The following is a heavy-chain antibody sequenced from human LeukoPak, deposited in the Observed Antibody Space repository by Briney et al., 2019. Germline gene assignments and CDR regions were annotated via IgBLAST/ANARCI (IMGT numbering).Heavy chain of an antibody. Sequence: ASVKVSCKASGYTFTGYYMHWVRQAPGQGLEWMGWINPNSGDTNYAQKFQGRVTMTRDTSISTAYMELSRLRSDDTAVYYCAIAYSGSFYVFDIWGQGTIITVSS. CDR2: INPNSGDT. CDR1: GYTFTGYY. V-gene: IGHV1-2*02. D-gene: IGHD1-26*01. J-gene: IGHJ3*02. CDR3: AIAYSGSFYVFDI.